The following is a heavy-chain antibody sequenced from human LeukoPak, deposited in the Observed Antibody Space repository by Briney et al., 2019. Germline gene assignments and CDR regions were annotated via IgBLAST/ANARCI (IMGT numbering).Heavy chain of an antibody. CDR3: AKNGDRGAYCTGGTCYPYFYYYMDV. D-gene: IGHD2-15*01. CDR1: GFTFNNFG. V-gene: IGHV3-23*01. CDR2: ISVSGGTT. J-gene: IGHJ6*03. Sequence: PGGSLRLSCAASGFTFNNFGMTWVRQPPGKGLEWVSTISVSGGTTYYADSVKGRFTISRDNSKNTLYLQMNSLRAEDTAIYYCAKNGDRGAYCTGGTCYPYFYYYMDVWGKGTTVTI.